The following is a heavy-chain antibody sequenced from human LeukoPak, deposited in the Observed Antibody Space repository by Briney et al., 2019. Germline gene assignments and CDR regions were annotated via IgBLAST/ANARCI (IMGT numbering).Heavy chain of an antibody. CDR1: GGSISSDY. Sequence: SETQSLTCTVSGGSISSDYWSWIRQPPGKGLEWIGYIHYSGSTNYNPSLKSRVTISVDTSRNHFSLNLSSVTAADTAVYYCARRATISSRFDPWGQGTLVTVSS. J-gene: IGHJ5*02. CDR2: IHYSGST. CDR3: ARRATISSRFDP. V-gene: IGHV4-59*01. D-gene: IGHD5-24*01.